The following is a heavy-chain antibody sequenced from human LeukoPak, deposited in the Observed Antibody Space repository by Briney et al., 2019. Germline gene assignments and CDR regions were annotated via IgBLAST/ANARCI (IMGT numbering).Heavy chain of an antibody. J-gene: IGHJ4*02. CDR3: AKVTPADYDFWSGYLYYFDY. CDR1: GFTFSSYA. V-gene: IGHV3-23*01. Sequence: PGGSLRLSCAASGFTFSSYAMSWVRQAPGKGLEWVSAISGSGGSTYYADSVKGRFTISRDNSKNTLYLQMNSLRDEDTAVYYCAKVTPADYDFWSGYLYYFDYWGQGTLVTVSS. CDR2: ISGSGGST. D-gene: IGHD3-3*01.